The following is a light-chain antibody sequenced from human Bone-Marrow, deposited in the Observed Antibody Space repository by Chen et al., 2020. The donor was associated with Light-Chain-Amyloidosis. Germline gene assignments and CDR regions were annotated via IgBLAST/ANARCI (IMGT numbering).Light chain of an antibody. CDR1: NIGSTS. J-gene: IGLJ3*02. CDR3: QVWDRSSDRPV. Sequence: SYVLTQPSSWSVAPGQKATIDCGGNNIGSTSVHWYQQAPGHAPLLVVYDDSYRPSGIPERLSGSNSGNTATLTISRVEAGDEADYYCQVWDRSSDRPVFGGGTKLTVL. V-gene: IGLV3-21*02. CDR2: DDS.